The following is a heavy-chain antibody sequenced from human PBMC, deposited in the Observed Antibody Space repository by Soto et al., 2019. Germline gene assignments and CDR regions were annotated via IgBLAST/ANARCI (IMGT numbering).Heavy chain of an antibody. CDR2: IYWNDDK. J-gene: IGHJ5*02. V-gene: IGHV2-5*01. Sequence: SGPTLVNPTQTLTLTCIFSGFSLRTSGVGVGWIRQPPGKALEWLGFIYWNDDKRYSPSLKSRLTITKDTSKNQVVLTMTNMDPVGTATYYCAKSGSSGWYGWFDHWGQGVLVTVSS. CDR3: AKSGSSGWYGWFDH. CDR1: GFSLRTSGVG. D-gene: IGHD6-19*01.